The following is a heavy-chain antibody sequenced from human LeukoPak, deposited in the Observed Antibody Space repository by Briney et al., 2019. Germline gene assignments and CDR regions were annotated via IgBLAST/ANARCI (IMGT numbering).Heavy chain of an antibody. J-gene: IGHJ4*02. CDR1: GLSVNNNY. CDR2: ISYDGSNK. Sequence: GGSLRLSCAASGLSVNNNYMNWVRQAPGKGLEGVAVISYDGSNKYYADPVKGRFTISRDNSKNTLYLQMNSLRAEDTAVYYCAKARYYYGSDLYYFDYWGQGTLVTVSS. V-gene: IGHV3-30*18. D-gene: IGHD3-10*01. CDR3: AKARYYYGSDLYYFDY.